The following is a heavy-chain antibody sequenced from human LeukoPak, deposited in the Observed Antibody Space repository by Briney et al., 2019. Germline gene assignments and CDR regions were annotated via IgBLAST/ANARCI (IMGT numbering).Heavy chain of an antibody. V-gene: IGHV3-23*01. CDR3: AYDSSGYYGIPFDY. Sequence: GGSLRISCAASEFTFSSYSMNWVRQAPGKGLEWVSAISGSGGSTYYADSVKGRFTISRDNSKNTLYLQMNSLRAEDTAVYYCAYDSSGYYGIPFDYWGQGTLVTVSS. CDR2: ISGSGGST. D-gene: IGHD3-22*01. J-gene: IGHJ4*02. CDR1: EFTFSSYS.